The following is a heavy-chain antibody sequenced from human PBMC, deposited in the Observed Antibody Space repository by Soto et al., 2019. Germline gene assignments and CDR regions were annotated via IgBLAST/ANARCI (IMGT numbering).Heavy chain of an antibody. CDR1: GFIFSTYA. Sequence: EVQLLESGGGLVQPGGSLRLSCAASGFIFSTYAMSWVRQAPGKGLEWVSSISGSGGDTYYADSVKGRFTISRDNSKNTLYLQMNSLKAEDTAIYYCAKSYVSGSQNWFDPWGQGALVTVSS. CDR2: ISGSGGDT. J-gene: IGHJ5*02. CDR3: AKSYVSGSQNWFDP. D-gene: IGHD3-10*01. V-gene: IGHV3-23*01.